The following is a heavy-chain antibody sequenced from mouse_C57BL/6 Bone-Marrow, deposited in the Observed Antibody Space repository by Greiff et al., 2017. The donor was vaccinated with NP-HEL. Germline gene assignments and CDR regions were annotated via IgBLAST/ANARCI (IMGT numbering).Heavy chain of an antibody. V-gene: IGHV5-17*01. CDR3: ARSGSSYDWYFDV. CDR1: GFTFSDYG. D-gene: IGHD1-1*01. CDR2: ISSGSSTI. Sequence: EVKVVESGGGLVKPGGSLKLSCAASGFTFSDYGMHWVRQAPEKGLEWVAYISSGSSTIYYADTVKGRFTISRDNAKNTLFLQMTSLRSEDTAMYYCARSGSSYDWYFDVWGTGTTVTVSS. J-gene: IGHJ1*03.